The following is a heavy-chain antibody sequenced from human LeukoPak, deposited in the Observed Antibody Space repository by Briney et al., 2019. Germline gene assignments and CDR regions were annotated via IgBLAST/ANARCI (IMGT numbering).Heavy chain of an antibody. J-gene: IGHJ4*02. CDR2: IKQDGSEK. V-gene: IGHV3-7*01. CDR3: ATGTTVTLDY. Sequence: PGGSLRLSCAASGLTFSSYWMSWVRQAPGKGLEWVANIKQDGSEKYYVDSVKGRFTISRDNAKNSLYLQMNSLRAEDTAVYYCATGTTVTLDYWGQGTLVTVSS. D-gene: IGHD4-17*01. CDR1: GLTFSSYW.